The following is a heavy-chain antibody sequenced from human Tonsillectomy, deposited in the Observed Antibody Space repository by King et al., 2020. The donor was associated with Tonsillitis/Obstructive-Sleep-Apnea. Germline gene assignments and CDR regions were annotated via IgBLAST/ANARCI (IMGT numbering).Heavy chain of an antibody. J-gene: IGHJ4*02. CDR2: ISSSSSTI. CDR3: AGGASSNYTPLLDY. D-gene: IGHD4-11*01. CDR1: GFTFSSYS. V-gene: IGHV3-48*02. Sequence: VQLVESGGGLVQPGGSLRLSCAASGFTFSSYSMNWVRQAPGKGLEWVSYISSSSSTIYYADSVKGRFTISRDNAKNSLYLQMNSLRDEDTAVYYCAGGASSNYTPLLDYWGQGTLVTVSS.